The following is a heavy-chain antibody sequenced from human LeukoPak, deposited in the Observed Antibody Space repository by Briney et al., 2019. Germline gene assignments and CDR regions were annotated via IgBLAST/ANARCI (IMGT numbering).Heavy chain of an antibody. Sequence: SETLSLTCTVSGGSISSYYWSWIRQPPGKGLEWIGYIYYSGSTNYNPSLKSRVTISVDTSKNQFSLKLSSVTAADTAVYYCASLSVTHRRFDYWSQGTLVTVSS. CDR1: GGSISSYY. CDR3: ASLSVTHRRFDY. V-gene: IGHV4-59*08. CDR2: IYYSGST. D-gene: IGHD4-17*01. J-gene: IGHJ4*02.